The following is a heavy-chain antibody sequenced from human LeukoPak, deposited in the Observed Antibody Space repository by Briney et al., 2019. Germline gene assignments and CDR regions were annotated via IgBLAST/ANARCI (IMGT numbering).Heavy chain of an antibody. Sequence: ASVKVSCKASGYTFSNFGISWVRQAPGQGLEWMGWSSAYNDNTHYAQKFLGRVTMTTDTSTNTAYMDLRSLRSDDTAMYYCAKDFYNSGGRWYDCFDIWGQGTMVTVSS. CDR3: AKDFYNSGGRWYDCFDI. CDR2: SSAYNDNT. CDR1: GYTFSNFG. J-gene: IGHJ3*02. V-gene: IGHV1-18*01. D-gene: IGHD2-15*01.